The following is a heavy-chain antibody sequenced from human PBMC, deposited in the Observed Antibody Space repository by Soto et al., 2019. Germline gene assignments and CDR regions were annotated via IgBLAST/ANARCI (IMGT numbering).Heavy chain of an antibody. V-gene: IGHV4-59*08. CDR1: GGSISSYY. J-gene: IGHJ6*03. D-gene: IGHD3-10*01. CDR3: ARQNRPYYYGSGRVSAVYYYYYYMDV. Sequence: SETLSLTCTVSGGSISSYYWSWIRQPPGKGLEWIGYIYYSGSTNYNPSLKSRVTISVDTSKNQFSLKLSSVTAADTAVYYCARQNRPYYYGSGRVSAVYYYYYYMDVWGKRTTVTVSS. CDR2: IYYSGST.